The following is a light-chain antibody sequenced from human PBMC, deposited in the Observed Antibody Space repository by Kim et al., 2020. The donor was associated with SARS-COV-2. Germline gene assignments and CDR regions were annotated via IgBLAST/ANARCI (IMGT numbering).Light chain of an antibody. J-gene: IGKJ1*01. Sequence: SPGKRATLSCRARQSVSSSYLAWYQQKPGQAPRLLIYGASSRATGIPDRFSGSGSGTDFTLTISRLEPEDFAVYYCQQYGSSPRTFGQGTKVDIK. CDR3: QQYGSSPRT. CDR1: QSVSSSY. CDR2: GAS. V-gene: IGKV3-20*01.